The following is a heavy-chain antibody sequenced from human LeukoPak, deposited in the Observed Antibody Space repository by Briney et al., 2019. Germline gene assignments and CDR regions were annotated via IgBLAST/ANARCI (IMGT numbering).Heavy chain of an antibody. D-gene: IGHD3-16*02. Sequence: PSETLSLTCTVSGGSISSYYWSWIRQPPGKGLEWMGYIYYSGSTNYNPSLKSRVTISVDTSKNQFSLKLSSVTAADTAVYYCARDGYDYVWGSYHLNWFDPWGQGTLVTVSS. J-gene: IGHJ5*02. CDR3: ARDGYDYVWGSYHLNWFDP. V-gene: IGHV4-59*01. CDR1: GGSISSYY. CDR2: IYYSGST.